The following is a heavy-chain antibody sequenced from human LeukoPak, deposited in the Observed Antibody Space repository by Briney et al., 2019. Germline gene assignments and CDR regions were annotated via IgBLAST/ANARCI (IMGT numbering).Heavy chain of an antibody. J-gene: IGHJ5*02. CDR3: AGHYYGSGSYYPIP. CDR2: ISSSSYI. D-gene: IGHD3-10*01. CDR1: GFTFSSYS. V-gene: IGHV3-21*01. Sequence: PGGSLRLSCAASGFTFSSYSMNWVRQAPGKGLEWVSSISSSSYIYYADSVKGRFTISRDNAKNSLYLQMNGLRAEDTAVYYCAGHYYGSGSYYPIPWGQGTLVTVSS.